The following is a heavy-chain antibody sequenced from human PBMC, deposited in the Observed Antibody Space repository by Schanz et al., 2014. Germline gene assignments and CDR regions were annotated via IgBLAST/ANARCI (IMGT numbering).Heavy chain of an antibody. Sequence: QVQLQESGPGLVKPSQTLSLTCTVSGGSLSSGSSYWSWIRQPAGKGLEWIGRIYSTGSTNYNPSRKSRVTISKDTSKNQFSLNLPSVTAADTAVYYCARDMVENWFDSWGQGTLVTVSS. V-gene: IGHV4-61*02. CDR1: GGSLSSGSSY. CDR3: ARDMVENWFDS. J-gene: IGHJ5*01. CDR2: IYSTGST. D-gene: IGHD3-10*01.